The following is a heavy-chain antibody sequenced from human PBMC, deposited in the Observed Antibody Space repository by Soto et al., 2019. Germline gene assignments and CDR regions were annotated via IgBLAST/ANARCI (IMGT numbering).Heavy chain of an antibody. CDR3: ASQGLWFGEFPRDFGPDYYYYGMDV. Sequence: PARSLRLSCAASGVTFSSYSMNWVRQAPGKGLEWVSYISSSSSTIYYADSVKGRFTIPRDNAKNSLYLQMNSLGDEDTAVYYCASQGLWFGEFPRDFGPDYYYYGMDVWGQGTTVTVSS. CDR2: ISSSSSTI. V-gene: IGHV3-48*02. D-gene: IGHD3-10*01. J-gene: IGHJ6*02. CDR1: GVTFSSYS.